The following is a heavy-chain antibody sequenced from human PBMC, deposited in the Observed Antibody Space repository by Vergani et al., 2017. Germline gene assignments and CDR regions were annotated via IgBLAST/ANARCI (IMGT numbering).Heavy chain of an antibody. CDR2: IDYSGST. J-gene: IGHJ3*02. CDR1: GGSISSGDYY. CDR3: AGKDGVLRYFDWPDAFDI. D-gene: IGHD3-9*01. Sequence: QVQLQESGPGLVKPSQTLSLTCTVSGGSISSGDYYWSWIRQPPGKGLEWIGYIDYSGSTYYNPSLESRVTISVETSKNQFTLRLSSVTAAATAVYYCAGKDGVLRYFDWPDAFDIWGQGTMVTVSS. V-gene: IGHV4-30-4*08.